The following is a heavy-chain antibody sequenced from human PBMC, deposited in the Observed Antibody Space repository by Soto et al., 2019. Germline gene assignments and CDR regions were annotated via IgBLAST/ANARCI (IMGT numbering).Heavy chain of an antibody. Sequence: QITLKESGPTLVKPTQTLTLTCTFSGFSLSTSGVGVGWIRQPPGKALEWLALIYWDDDKRYSPSLKSRLTTPKDTTKNQVALTMTKMDPVDTAKYYCAHTQTDDIVLVPAAMPSYYYYRMDVWGQGTTVTVSS. J-gene: IGHJ6*02. CDR1: GFSLSTSGVG. CDR3: AHTQTDDIVLVPAAMPSYYYYRMDV. V-gene: IGHV2-5*02. CDR2: IYWDDDK. D-gene: IGHD2-2*01.